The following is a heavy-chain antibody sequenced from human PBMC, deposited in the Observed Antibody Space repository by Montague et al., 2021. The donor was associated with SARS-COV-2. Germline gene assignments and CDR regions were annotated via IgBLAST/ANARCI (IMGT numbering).Heavy chain of an antibody. J-gene: IGHJ4*02. CDR1: GDSVANISRG. V-gene: IGHV6-1*01. D-gene: IGHD6-19*01. Sequence: CAISGDSVANISRGSGGHTCAPSSGVDWLCRTYYKSKWYSDYAPXVRVRLTVNPDASKNEFSLELNYVTPKDTAVYYCVRYSGWFYFDFWGQGALVTVSS. CDR3: VRYSGWFYFDF. CDR2: TYYKSKWYS.